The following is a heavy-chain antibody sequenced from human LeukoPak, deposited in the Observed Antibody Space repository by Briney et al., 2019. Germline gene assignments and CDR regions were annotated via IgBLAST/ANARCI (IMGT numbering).Heavy chain of an antibody. CDR3: ARVLWFGGPSEDDY. J-gene: IGHJ4*02. CDR2: IYYSGST. Sequence: SETLSPTCTVAGGSISSYYWSWIRQPPGKGLGWIGYIYYSGSTNYNPSLKSRVTISVDTSKNQFSLKLSSVTAADTAVYYCARVLWFGGPSEDDYWGQGTLVTVSS. D-gene: IGHD3-10*01. CDR1: GGSISSYY. V-gene: IGHV4-59*01.